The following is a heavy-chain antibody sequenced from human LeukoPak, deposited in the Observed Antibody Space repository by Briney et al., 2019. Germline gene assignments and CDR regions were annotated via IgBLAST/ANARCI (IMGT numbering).Heavy chain of an antibody. CDR2: IYSGGTT. D-gene: IGHD3-22*01. V-gene: IGHV3-53*01. J-gene: IGHJ4*02. Sequence: GGTLRLSCAASGFTASTYYMNWVRQAPGKGLEWVSIIYSGGTTYYADSVKGRFTISRDTSKNTLSLQMNSLRAEDTALYYCVRLRRNSDRSGYYYYYNYWGQGILVTVSS. CDR3: VRLRRNSDRSGYYYYYNY. CDR1: GFTASTYY.